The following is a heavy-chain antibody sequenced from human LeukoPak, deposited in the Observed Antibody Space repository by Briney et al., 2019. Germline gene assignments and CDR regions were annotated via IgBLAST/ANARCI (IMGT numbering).Heavy chain of an antibody. CDR2: MLTAGTT. CDR1: EFIVSSYY. D-gene: IGHD5-24*01. Sequence: GGSLRLSCAASEFIVSSYYMSWVRQAPGKGLEWVSVMLTAGTTYYADSVKGRFTISRDISRDTVHLQMNSLRAGDTAVYYCARDPHGYNSYFDYWGQGTLVTVSS. V-gene: IGHV3-53*01. J-gene: IGHJ4*02. CDR3: ARDPHGYNSYFDY.